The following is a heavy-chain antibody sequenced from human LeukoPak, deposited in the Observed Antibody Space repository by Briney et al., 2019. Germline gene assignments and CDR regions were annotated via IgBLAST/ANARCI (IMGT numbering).Heavy chain of an antibody. CDR3: AKTMGDGYNSPHAFDI. D-gene: IGHD5-24*01. CDR1: GFTFIRHW. J-gene: IGHJ3*02. V-gene: IGHV3-7*01. Sequence: PGGSLRLSCAASGFTFIRHWMSWVRQAPGKGLEWVANIKQDGSEKYYVDSVEGRFTISRDNAQNSLYLQMNSLRAEDTAVYYCAKTMGDGYNSPHAFDIWGQGTMVTVSS. CDR2: IKQDGSEK.